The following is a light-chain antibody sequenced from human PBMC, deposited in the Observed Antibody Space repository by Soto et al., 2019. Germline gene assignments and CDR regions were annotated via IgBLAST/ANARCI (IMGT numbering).Light chain of an antibody. CDR3: CSYAGSYTFEV. Sequence: QSALTQPRSVSGSPGQSVTISCTGTSSDVGGYNYVSWYQQHPGKAPKLMIYDVSKRPSGVPDRFSGSKSGNTASLTISGLQAEDEADYYCCSYAGSYTFEVFXTGTKLTVL. CDR2: DVS. V-gene: IGLV2-11*01. J-gene: IGLJ1*01. CDR1: SSDVGGYNY.